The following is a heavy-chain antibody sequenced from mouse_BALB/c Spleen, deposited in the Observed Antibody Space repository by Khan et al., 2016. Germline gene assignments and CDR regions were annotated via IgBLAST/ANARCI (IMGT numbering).Heavy chain of an antibody. D-gene: IGHD1-2*01. J-gene: IGHJ3*01. CDR3: ARLHYYGRFAY. Sequence: EVQLQEAGGGLVQPGGSLKLSCAASGFDFSRYWMSWVRQAPGKGLEWIGEINPDSSTINYTPSLKDKFIISRDNAKNTLYLQMSKVRSDDTALYYCARLHYYGRFAYWGLGTLVTVSA. V-gene: IGHV4-1*02. CDR1: GFDFSRYW. CDR2: INPDSSTI.